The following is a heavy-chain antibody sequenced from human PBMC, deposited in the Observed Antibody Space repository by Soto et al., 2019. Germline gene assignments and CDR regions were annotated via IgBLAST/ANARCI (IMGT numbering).Heavy chain of an antibody. CDR1: GFAFSFYA. Sequence: GGSLRLSCSASGFAFSFYAMHWVRQAPGKGLEYVSSISTNGGSTYYADSVKGRFTISRDNSKNTLYLQMSSLRAEDTAVYYSVRSMRQERYDFLSGDSFDSWGQGTLVTVSS. CDR3: VRSMRQERYDFLSGDSFDS. V-gene: IGHV3-64D*08. CDR2: ISTNGGST. D-gene: IGHD3-9*01. J-gene: IGHJ4*02.